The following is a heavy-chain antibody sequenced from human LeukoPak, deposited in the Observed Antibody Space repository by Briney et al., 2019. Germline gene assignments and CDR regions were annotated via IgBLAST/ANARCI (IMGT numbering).Heavy chain of an antibody. Sequence: ALVKVFCKTSGYSFTAFYIHWVRQAPGQGLEWMGWIHPRRGDKNYAQKVQGRVTMTRDTSISTAYLDLSSLRSDDTAVYYCARDGDYGTGSYYRGCIDSWGQGTPVTVSP. CDR2: IHPRRGDK. V-gene: IGHV1-2*02. CDR1: GYSFTAFY. CDR3: ARDGDYGTGSYYRGCIDS. D-gene: IGHD3-10*01. J-gene: IGHJ4*02.